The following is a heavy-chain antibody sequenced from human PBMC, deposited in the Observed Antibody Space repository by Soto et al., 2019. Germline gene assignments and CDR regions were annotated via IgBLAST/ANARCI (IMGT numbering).Heavy chain of an antibody. CDR1: GFSLSNARMG. V-gene: IGHV2-26*01. Sequence: QVTLKESGPVLVKPTETLTLTCTVSGFSLSNARMGVSWIRQPPGKALEWLAHIFSNDEKSYSTSLKSRLTISKDSSKSQVVLTMTNMDPVDTATYCCARTMIVVVYGAFDIWGQGTMVTVSS. CDR3: ARTMIVVVYGAFDI. J-gene: IGHJ3*02. CDR2: IFSNDEK. D-gene: IGHD3-22*01.